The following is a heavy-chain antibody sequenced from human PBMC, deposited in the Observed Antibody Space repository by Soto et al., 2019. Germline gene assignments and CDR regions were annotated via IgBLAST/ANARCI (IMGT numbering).Heavy chain of an antibody. Sequence: ASVKVSCKASGYPFSDNQIHWLRRTPGQGLEWMGRINPKSDDTNYAQKFQGRVTMTRDTSIDTAYLELTGLTSDDTATYYCARKHSLDYIRWGLDPWGQGTLVTVSS. CDR1: GYPFSDNQ. CDR2: INPKSDDT. CDR3: ARKHSLDYIRWGLDP. J-gene: IGHJ5*02. D-gene: IGHD4-4*01. V-gene: IGHV1-2*02.